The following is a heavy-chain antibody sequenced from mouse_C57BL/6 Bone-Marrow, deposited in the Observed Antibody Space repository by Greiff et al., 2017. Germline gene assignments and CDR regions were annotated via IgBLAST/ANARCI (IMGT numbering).Heavy chain of an antibody. J-gene: IGHJ3*01. Sequence: EVQVVESGGGLVKPGWSLKLSCAASGFTFSDYGMHWVRQAPEKGLEWVAYISSGSSTIYYADTVKGRFTISRDNAKNTLFLQMTSLRSEDTAMYYCARPPGFAYWGQGTLVTVSA. CDR2: ISSGSSTI. CDR3: ARPPGFAY. CDR1: GFTFSDYG. V-gene: IGHV5-17*01.